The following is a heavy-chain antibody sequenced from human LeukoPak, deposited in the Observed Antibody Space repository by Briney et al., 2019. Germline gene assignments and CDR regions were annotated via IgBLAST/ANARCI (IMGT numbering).Heavy chain of an antibody. V-gene: IGHV1-24*01. Sequence: ASVKVSCKVSGYTLTELSMHWVRQAPGKGLEWMGGFDPGDGETIYAQKFQGRVTMTEDTSTDTAYMELSSLRSEDTAVYYCATGGWELFNFQHWGQGTLVTVSS. D-gene: IGHD1-26*01. CDR1: GYTLTELS. J-gene: IGHJ1*01. CDR3: ATGGWELFNFQH. CDR2: FDPGDGET.